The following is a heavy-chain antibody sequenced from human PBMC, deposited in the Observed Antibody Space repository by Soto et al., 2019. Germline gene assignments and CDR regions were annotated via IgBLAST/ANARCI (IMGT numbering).Heavy chain of an antibody. J-gene: IGHJ4*02. V-gene: IGHV3-23*01. CDR3: ARGLYSGWHYFDY. CDR1: GFTFSSYA. CDR2: ISGSGGST. D-gene: IGHD5-12*01. Sequence: GGSLRLSCAASGFTFSSYAMSWVRQAPGKGLEWVSAISGSGGSTYYADSVKGRFTISRDNSKNTLYLQMNSLRAGDTAVYYCARGLYSGWHYFDYWGQGTLVTVSS.